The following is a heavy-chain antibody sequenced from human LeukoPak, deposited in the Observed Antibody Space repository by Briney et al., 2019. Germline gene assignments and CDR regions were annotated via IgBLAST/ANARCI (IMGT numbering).Heavy chain of an antibody. V-gene: IGHV4-59*01. CDR3: ARERGTRRTYYDILTI. CDR2: IYYSRST. D-gene: IGHD3-9*01. J-gene: IGHJ3*02. Sequence: SETLSLTCTVSGGSISGFYWSWIRQPPGKGLEWIADIYYSRSTNYNPSLKSRVTISVDTSKNQFSLKLNSVTAADTAVYYCARERGTRRTYYDILTIWGQGTMVTVSS. CDR1: GGSISGFY.